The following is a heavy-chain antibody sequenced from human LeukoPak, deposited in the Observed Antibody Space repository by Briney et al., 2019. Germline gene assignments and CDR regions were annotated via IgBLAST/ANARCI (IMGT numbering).Heavy chain of an antibody. V-gene: IGHV3-7*01. CDR1: GFTIRSYW. Sequence: GGSLRLSCAASGFTIRSYWMSWVRQAPGKGLEWVANIKQDGSEKYYVDSVKGRFTISRDNAKNSLYLQMNSLRAEDTAVYYCARDQSGSGLDYWGQGTLVTVSS. J-gene: IGHJ4*02. CDR2: IKQDGSEK. D-gene: IGHD1-1*01. CDR3: ARDQSGSGLDY.